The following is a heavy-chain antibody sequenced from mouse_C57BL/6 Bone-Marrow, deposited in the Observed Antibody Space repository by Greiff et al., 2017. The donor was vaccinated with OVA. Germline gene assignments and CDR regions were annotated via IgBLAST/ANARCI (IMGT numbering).Heavy chain of an antibody. CDR1: GYTFTSYW. V-gene: IGHV1-64*01. Sequence: VQLQQSGAELVKPGASVKLSCKASGYTFTSYWMHWVKQRPGQGLEWIGMIHPNSGSTNYNEKFKSKATLTVDKSSSTAYMQLSSLTSEDSAVYYGARWRDYDGHWYVDVWGTGTTVTVSS. J-gene: IGHJ1*03. CDR3: ARWRDYDGHWYVDV. D-gene: IGHD2-4*01. CDR2: IHPNSGST.